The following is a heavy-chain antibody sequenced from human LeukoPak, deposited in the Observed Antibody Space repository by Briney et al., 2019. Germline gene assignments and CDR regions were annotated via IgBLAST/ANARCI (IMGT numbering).Heavy chain of an antibody. D-gene: IGHD3-22*01. Sequence: SVKVSCKASGGTFSSYAISWVRQAPGQGLEWMGGIIPIFGTANYAQKFQGRVTFTGDTSIRTAYMEVSSLTSEDTAVYYCARAPSPYYYDSSAYYSDYWGQGTLVTVSS. CDR3: ARAPSPYYYDSSAYYSDY. CDR1: GGTFSSYA. J-gene: IGHJ4*01. V-gene: IGHV1-69*06. CDR2: IIPIFGTA.